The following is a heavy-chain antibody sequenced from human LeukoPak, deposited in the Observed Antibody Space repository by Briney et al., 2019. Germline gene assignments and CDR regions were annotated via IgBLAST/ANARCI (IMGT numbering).Heavy chain of an antibody. CDR3: ARDSTYYYDSGSSGPHYFDF. J-gene: IGHJ4*02. D-gene: IGHD3-10*01. CDR1: GFTFSSYA. Sequence: GGSLRLSCAASGFTFSSYAMHWVRQAPGKGVEGVALISYHGDITYYADSVKGRFTLSRDNSKTTLFLQLNSLRAENTAVYYCARDSTYYYDSGSSGPHYFDFWGQGTLVTVSS. CDR2: ISYHGDIT. V-gene: IGHV3-30*01.